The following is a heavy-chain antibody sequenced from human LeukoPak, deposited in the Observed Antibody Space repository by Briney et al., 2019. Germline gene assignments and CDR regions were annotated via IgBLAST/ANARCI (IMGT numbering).Heavy chain of an antibody. V-gene: IGHV3-48*04. CDR2: ISRSGSTI. Sequence: SGGSLRLFCAASGFNFSSYSMIWIRQAPGKGLEWVSYISRSGSTIYYADSVKGRFTISRDNAKNSLYLQMNSLRAEDTAVYYCARDHVWGSGGSCYFYWGQGTLVTVSS. CDR1: GFNFSSYS. D-gene: IGHD2-15*01. CDR3: ARDHVWGSGGSCYFY. J-gene: IGHJ4*02.